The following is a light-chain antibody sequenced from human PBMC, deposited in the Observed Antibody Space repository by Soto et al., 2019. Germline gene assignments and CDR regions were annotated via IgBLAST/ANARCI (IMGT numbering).Light chain of an antibody. Sequence: EIVMTQSPATLSVSPGERATLSCRASQSVSSNLAWYQQKPGQSPRLLIYGASTRDTGIPARFSGSGSGAEFTLTIFSLQSENFAVYYCQQYNKWPPAFTFGQGNKLEIK. V-gene: IGKV3-15*01. CDR1: QSVSSN. CDR2: GAS. J-gene: IGKJ2*01. CDR3: QQYNKWPPAFT.